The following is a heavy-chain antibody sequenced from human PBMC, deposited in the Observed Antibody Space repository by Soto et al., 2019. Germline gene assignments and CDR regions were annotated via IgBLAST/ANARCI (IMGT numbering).Heavy chain of an antibody. D-gene: IGHD3-22*01. V-gene: IGHV1-18*04. Sequence: ASVKVSCKASGYTFTSYGISWVRQAPGQGLEWMGWISAYNGNTNYAQKLQGRVTMTTDTSTGTAYMELRSLRSDDTAVYYCARNTYYYDSSGDAFDIWGQGTMVTVSS. CDR2: ISAYNGNT. CDR3: ARNTYYYDSSGDAFDI. J-gene: IGHJ3*02. CDR1: GYTFTSYG.